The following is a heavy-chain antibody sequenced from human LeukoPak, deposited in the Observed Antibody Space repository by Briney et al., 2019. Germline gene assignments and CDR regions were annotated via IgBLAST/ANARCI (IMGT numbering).Heavy chain of an antibody. J-gene: IGHJ6*03. CDR3: AREGLYSSSSGGYYYMDV. Sequence: GGSLRLSRAASGFTFSDYYMSWIRQAPGKGLEWVSYISSSGSTIYYADSVKGRFTISRDNAKNSLYLQMNSLRAEDTAVYYCAREGLYSSSSGGYYYMDVWGKGTTVTVSS. D-gene: IGHD6-6*01. CDR2: ISSSGSTI. CDR1: GFTFSDYY. V-gene: IGHV3-11*01.